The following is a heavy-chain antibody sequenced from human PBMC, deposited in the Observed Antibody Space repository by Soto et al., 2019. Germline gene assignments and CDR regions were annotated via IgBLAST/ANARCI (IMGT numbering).Heavy chain of an antibody. Sequence: QVQLVQSGAEVKKPGASVKVSCKASGYTFTDYYMHWVRQAPGQGLEWMGWINPNIGGTNYAQKFQGRVTMSSYTSISSAYMELNMLISDDTAVYYCAREDSTCSGWPGMDVWGQGTTVTVSS. CDR2: INPNIGGT. D-gene: IGHD6-19*01. CDR3: AREDSTCSGWPGMDV. J-gene: IGHJ6*02. V-gene: IGHV1-2*02. CDR1: GYTFTDYY.